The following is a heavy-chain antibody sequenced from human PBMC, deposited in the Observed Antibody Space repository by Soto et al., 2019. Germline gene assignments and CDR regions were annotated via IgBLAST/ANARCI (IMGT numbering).Heavy chain of an antibody. V-gene: IGHV1-18*01. CDR2: ISAYNGNT. CDR3: ARTTYITGPDYFAY. J-gene: IGHJ4*02. CDR1: GYTFTSYG. Sequence: ASVKVSCKASGYTFTSYGISWVRQAPGQGLEWMGWISAYNGNTNYAQKLQGRVTMTTDTSTSTAYMELRSLRSDDTAVYYCARTTYITGPDYFAYWSQGTLVTVS. D-gene: IGHD1-1*01.